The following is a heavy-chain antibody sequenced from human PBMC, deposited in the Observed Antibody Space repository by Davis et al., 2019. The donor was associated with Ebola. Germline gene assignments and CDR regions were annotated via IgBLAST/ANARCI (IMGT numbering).Heavy chain of an antibody. CDR1: GFTFSDSA. V-gene: IGHV3-73*01. Sequence: GGSLRLSCPASGFTFSDSAMHWVRQASGRGLEWVGRIRSKANSYATTYAASVKGRFTISRDDSKNTAYLQMNSLKTDDTAVYYCTNRKSEYWGQGTLVTVSS. J-gene: IGHJ4*02. CDR3: TNRKSEY. CDR2: IRSKANSYAT.